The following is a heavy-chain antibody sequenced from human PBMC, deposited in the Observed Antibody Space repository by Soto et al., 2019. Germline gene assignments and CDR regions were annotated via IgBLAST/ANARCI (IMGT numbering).Heavy chain of an antibody. CDR1: GGSTSSYY. J-gene: IGHJ3*02. V-gene: IGHV4-4*07. Sequence: SETLSLTCTVSGGSTSSYYWSWIRQPAGKGLEWIERIYTSGSTNYNPSLKSRVTMSVDTSKNQFSLKLSSVTAADTAVYYCARDHGYCSGGSCYSDAFDIWGQGTMVTVSS. CDR3: ARDHGYCSGGSCYSDAFDI. D-gene: IGHD2-15*01. CDR2: IYTSGST.